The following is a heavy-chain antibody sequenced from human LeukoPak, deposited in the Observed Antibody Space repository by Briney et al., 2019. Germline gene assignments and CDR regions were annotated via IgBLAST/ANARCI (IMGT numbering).Heavy chain of an antibody. D-gene: IGHD3-9*01. V-gene: IGHV3-74*01. CDR2: INSDGSST. J-gene: IGHJ4*02. CDR1: GFTFSSYW. CDR3: ARGVLRYFDWLLYATGPFVY. Sequence: QPGGSLRLSCAASGFTFSSYWMHWVRQAPGKGLVWVSRINSDGSSTSYADSVKGRFTISRDNAKNTLYLQMNSLRAEDTAVYYCARGVLRYFDWLLYATGPFVYWGQGTLVTVSS.